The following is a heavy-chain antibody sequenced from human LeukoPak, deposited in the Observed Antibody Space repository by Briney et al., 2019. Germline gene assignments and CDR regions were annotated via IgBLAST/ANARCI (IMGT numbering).Heavy chain of an antibody. V-gene: IGHV4-59*01. CDR1: GGSISSYY. CDR3: ARVGVQIVVVPAATTQTTYYYYMDV. CDR2: FYYSGST. D-gene: IGHD2-2*01. J-gene: IGHJ6*03. Sequence: SSETLSLTCTVPGGSISSYYWSWIRQPPGKGLEWIGYFYYSGSTNYNPSLKSRVTISVDTSKNQFSLKLSSVTAADTAVYYCARVGVQIVVVPAATTQTTYYYYMDVWGKGNTVTVSS.